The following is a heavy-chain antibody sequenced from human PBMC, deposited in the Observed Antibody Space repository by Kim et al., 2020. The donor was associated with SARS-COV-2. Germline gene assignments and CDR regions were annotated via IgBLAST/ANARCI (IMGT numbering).Heavy chain of an antibody. V-gene: IGHV3-9*01. D-gene: IGHD3-3*01. CDR2: IRGNRGRI. Sequence: RISWAASGITVDDYEMKWVRKAPGKGREWGSGIRGNRGRIGYADSVKGRVTIARDNAKNSLYLQMNSLRAEDTALYYCAKDMRSSWSGYIPSYYYYGMDVWGQWTTVTVSS. J-gene: IGHJ6*02. CDR3: AKDMRSSWSGYIPSYYYYGMDV. CDR1: GITVDDYE.